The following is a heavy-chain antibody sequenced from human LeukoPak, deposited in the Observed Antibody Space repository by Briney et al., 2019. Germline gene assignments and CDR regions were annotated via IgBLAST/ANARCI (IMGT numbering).Heavy chain of an antibody. CDR2: INSISGEI. V-gene: IGHV3-48*02. J-gene: IGHJ2*01. D-gene: IGHD3-22*01. Sequence: GGSLRLSCVASGFTFSYYSMNWVRQAPGKELEWVSYINSISGEIWYADSVKGRFTISRDDAKNSLYLQMNSLRDEDTAVYYCARDDRVVVAKLGWYFDLWGRGTLVTVSS. CDR1: GFTFSYYS. CDR3: ARDDRVVVAKLGWYFDL.